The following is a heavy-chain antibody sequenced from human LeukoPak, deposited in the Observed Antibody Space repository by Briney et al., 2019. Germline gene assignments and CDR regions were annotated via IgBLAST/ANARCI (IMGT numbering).Heavy chain of an antibody. J-gene: IGHJ6*03. Sequence: SETLSLTCTVSGGSISSGDYYWSWIRQPPGKGLEWIGNIYYTGGTKYNPSLRSRVTISVDPSKNQFSLKLSSVTAADTAVYYCARLGDYGDYVGYYYMDVWAKGPRSPSP. CDR3: ARLGDYGDYVGYYYMDV. V-gene: IGHV4-61*08. CDR2: IYYTGGT. CDR1: GGSISSGDYY. D-gene: IGHD4-17*01.